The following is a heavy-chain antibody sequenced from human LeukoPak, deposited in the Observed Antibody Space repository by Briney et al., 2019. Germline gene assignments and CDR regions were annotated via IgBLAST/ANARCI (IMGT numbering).Heavy chain of an antibody. CDR3: ARAPGYGSGSSRFDP. V-gene: IGHV3-66*01. D-gene: IGHD3-10*01. J-gene: IGHJ5*02. Sequence: ETLSLTCTVSGGSISSYYWSWVRQAPGKGLEWVSVIYSGGSTYYADSVKGRFTISRDNSKNTLYLQMNSLRAEDTAVYYCARAPGYGSGSSRFDPWGQGTLVTVSS. CDR1: GGSISSYY. CDR2: IYSGGST.